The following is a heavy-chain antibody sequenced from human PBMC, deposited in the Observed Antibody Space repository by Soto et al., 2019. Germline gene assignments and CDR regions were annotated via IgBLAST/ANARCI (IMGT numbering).Heavy chain of an antibody. J-gene: IGHJ6*02. V-gene: IGHV1-58*01. D-gene: IGHD3-10*01. CDR1: GFTFTSSA. CDR3: ATRAPYGSGSYSYYYGMDV. Sequence: SVKVSCKGSGFTFTSSAVQWVRQARGQRLEWIGWIVVGSGNTNYAQKFQERVTITRDMSTSTAYMELSSLRSEDTAVYYCATRAPYGSGSYSYYYGMDVWGQGTTVTVSS. CDR2: IVVGSGNT.